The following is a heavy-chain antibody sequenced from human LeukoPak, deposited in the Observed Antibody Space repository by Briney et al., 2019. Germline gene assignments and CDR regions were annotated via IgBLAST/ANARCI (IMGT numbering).Heavy chain of an antibody. D-gene: IGHD6-19*01. CDR1: GFTFSSYQ. J-gene: IGHJ4*02. V-gene: IGHV3-48*03. CDR3: AKGPVIAVAGTVDY. Sequence: PGGSLRLSCAASGFTFSSYQMNWVRQAPGKGLEWVSYSSSSGSVKYYADSVKGRFTIPRDNSKNTLYLQMNSLRAEDTAVYYCAKGPVIAVAGTVDYWGQGTLVTVSS. CDR2: SSSSGSVK.